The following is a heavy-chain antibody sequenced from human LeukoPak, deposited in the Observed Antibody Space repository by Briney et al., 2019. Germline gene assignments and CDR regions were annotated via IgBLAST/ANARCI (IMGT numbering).Heavy chain of an antibody. CDR2: ICGSGCGGTT. CDR3: ASGSGSYRTPYYYMDV. V-gene: IGHV3-23*01. D-gene: IGHD3-10*01. J-gene: IGHJ6*03. Sequence: GGSLRLSCAVSGFTFSIYGMTWVRQAPGKGLEWVSAICGSGCGGTTYYADSVKGRFTISRDNSKNTLYLQMNSLRAEDTAVYYCASGSGSYRTPYYYMDVWGTGTTVTVSS. CDR1: GFTFSIYG.